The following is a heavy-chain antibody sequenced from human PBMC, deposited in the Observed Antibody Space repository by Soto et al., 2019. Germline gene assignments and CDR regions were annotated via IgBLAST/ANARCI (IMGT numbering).Heavy chain of an antibody. CDR1: VGRLESRR. CDR3: VRDSGGKLRRS. CDR2: IVPIYRTA. D-gene: IGHD3-16*01. V-gene: IGHV1-69*01. Sequence: CCQESVGRLESRRSSWVQQAPGQGLEWVGGIVPIYRTADYAQKFQGRVTITADESARTSYMELRSLKSQDTAVYYCVRDSGGKLRRSWGQGTSVLVFS. J-gene: IGHJ4*02.